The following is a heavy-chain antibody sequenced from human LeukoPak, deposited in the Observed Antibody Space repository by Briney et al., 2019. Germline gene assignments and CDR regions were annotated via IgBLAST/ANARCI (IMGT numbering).Heavy chain of an antibody. CDR1: GYTFTGYY. Sequence: ASVKVSCKASGYTFTGYYMHWVRQAPRQGLEWMGWINPNSGGTNYAQKFQGRVTMTRDTSISTAYMELSRLRSDDTAVYYCARDSPSEYYYGSESYGTYFDYWGQRTLVTVSS. CDR2: INPNSGGT. J-gene: IGHJ4*02. CDR3: ARDSPSEYYYGSESYGTYFDY. V-gene: IGHV1-2*02. D-gene: IGHD3-10*01.